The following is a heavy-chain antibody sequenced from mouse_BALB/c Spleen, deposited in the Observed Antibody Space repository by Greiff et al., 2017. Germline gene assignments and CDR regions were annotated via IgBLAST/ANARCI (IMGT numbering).Heavy chain of an antibody. J-gene: IGHJ4*01. Sequence: EVKLVESGGGLVKPGGSLKLSCAASGFTFSDYYMYWVRQTPEKRLEWVATISDGGSYTYYPDSVKGRFTISRDNAKNNLYLQMSSLKSEDTAMYYCAREGGKSAMDYWGQGTSVTVSS. D-gene: IGHD2-1*01. CDR1: GFTFSDYY. V-gene: IGHV5-4*02. CDR2: ISDGGSYT. CDR3: AREGGKSAMDY.